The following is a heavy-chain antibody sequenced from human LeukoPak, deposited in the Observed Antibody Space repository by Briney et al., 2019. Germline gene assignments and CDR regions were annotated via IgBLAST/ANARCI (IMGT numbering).Heavy chain of an antibody. CDR1: GFTFSSYA. V-gene: IGHV3-30-3*01. D-gene: IGHD3-3*01. CDR3: AKEEIRFSEYHTMGGAFDI. CDR2: ISYDGSNK. Sequence: GGSLRLSCAASGFTFSSYAMHWVRQAPGKGLEWVAVISYDGSNKYYADSVKGRFTISRDNSKNTLYLQMNSLRAEDTAVYYCAKEEIRFSEYHTMGGAFDIWGQGTMVTVSS. J-gene: IGHJ3*02.